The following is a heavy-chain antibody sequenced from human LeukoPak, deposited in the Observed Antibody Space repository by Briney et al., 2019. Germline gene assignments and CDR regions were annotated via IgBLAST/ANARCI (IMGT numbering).Heavy chain of an antibody. D-gene: IGHD3-22*01. Sequence: AGGSLRLSCAASGFTFSSYWMSWVRQAPGKGLEWVANIKQDGSEKYYVDSVKGRFTISRDNAKNSLYLQMNSLRAEDTAVYYCARSWSSGYWFPATASFDYWGQGTLVTVSS. V-gene: IGHV3-7*01. CDR1: GFTFSSYW. J-gene: IGHJ4*02. CDR3: ARSWSSGYWFPATASFDY. CDR2: IKQDGSEK.